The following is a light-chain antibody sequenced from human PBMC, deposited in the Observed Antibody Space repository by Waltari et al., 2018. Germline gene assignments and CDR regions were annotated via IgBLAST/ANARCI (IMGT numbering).Light chain of an antibody. CDR1: SSDVGGYDY. Sequence: QSALTQPASVSGSPGQSITISCAGTSSDVGGYDYVSWYKQHPGKAPKLMIYDVSKRPSGVSNRFSGSKSGNTASLTISGLQAEDEADYYCSSYTSSSPWVFGGGTKLTVL. V-gene: IGLV2-14*01. J-gene: IGLJ3*02. CDR3: SSYTSSSPWV. CDR2: DVS.